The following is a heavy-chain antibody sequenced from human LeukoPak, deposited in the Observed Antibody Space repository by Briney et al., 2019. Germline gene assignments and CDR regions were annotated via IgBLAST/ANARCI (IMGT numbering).Heavy chain of an antibody. Sequence: ASVKVSCKASAGTFSSYAISWVRQAPGQGLEWMGGIIPIFGTANYAQKFQGRVTITADASTSTAYMELSSLRSEDTAVYYCASLWFGGAHYYYYGMDVWGKGTTVTVSS. CDR3: ASLWFGGAHYYYYGMDV. CDR2: IIPIFGTA. CDR1: AGTFSSYA. V-gene: IGHV1-69*13. J-gene: IGHJ6*04. D-gene: IGHD3-10*01.